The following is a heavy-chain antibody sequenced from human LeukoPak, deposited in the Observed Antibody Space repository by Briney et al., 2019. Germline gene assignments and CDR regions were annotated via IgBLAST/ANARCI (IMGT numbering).Heavy chain of an antibody. CDR2: IYCSGST. J-gene: IGHJ4*02. Sequence: SETLSLTCTVSGGSISSYYWSWIRQPPGKGLEWIGYIYCSGSTNYNPSLKSRVTISVDTSKNQFSLKLSSVTAADTAVYYCARGARHISSIAARPSYFDYWGQGTLVTVSS. CDR1: GGSISSYY. D-gene: IGHD6-6*01. CDR3: ARGARHISSIAARPSYFDY. V-gene: IGHV4-59*08.